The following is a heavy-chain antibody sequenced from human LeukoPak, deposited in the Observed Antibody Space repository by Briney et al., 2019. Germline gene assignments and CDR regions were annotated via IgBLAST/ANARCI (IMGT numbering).Heavy chain of an antibody. D-gene: IGHD3-10*02. CDR2: AGWAGGTT. CDR1: GFNFDRYT. CDR3: AKELDTMFFDY. J-gene: IGHJ4*02. V-gene: IGHV3-43*01. Sequence: GGSLRLSCATSGFNFDRYTIYWVRQAPGKGLEWVSLAGWAGGTTFYSDSVRGRFTISRDSGRKSVYLQMNSLTTDDTAFYFCAKELDTMFFDYWGQGALVTVSS.